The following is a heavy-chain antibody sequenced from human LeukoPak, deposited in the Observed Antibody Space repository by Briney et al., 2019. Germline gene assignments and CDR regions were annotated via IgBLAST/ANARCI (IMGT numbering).Heavy chain of an antibody. CDR2: IYTGGSA. D-gene: IGHD3-22*01. CDR3: AKGRYYYDSSDAFDI. Sequence: GGSLRLSCAASGFSVSSNYMSWVRQAPGKGLEWVSCIYTGGSAYYADSVVGRFTISRDNSKNTLYLQMNSLRAEDTAVYYCAKGRYYYDSSDAFDIWGQGTMVTVSS. J-gene: IGHJ3*02. CDR1: GFSVSSNY. V-gene: IGHV3-53*01.